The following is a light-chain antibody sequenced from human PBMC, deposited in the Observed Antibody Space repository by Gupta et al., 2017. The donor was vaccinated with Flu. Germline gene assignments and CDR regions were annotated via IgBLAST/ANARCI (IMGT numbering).Light chain of an antibody. Sequence: QSVLTQPPSASGTPGQRVTISCSGSSSNIESNKVNWYQQFPGAAPRLLIYSNDQRPSGVPDRFSGSKSGASASLAISSLQSEDEAEDFCSAWDNSMNGLVVFGGGTRLTVL. CDR2: SND. V-gene: IGLV1-44*01. CDR1: SSNIESNK. J-gene: IGLJ2*01. CDR3: SAWDNSMNGLVV.